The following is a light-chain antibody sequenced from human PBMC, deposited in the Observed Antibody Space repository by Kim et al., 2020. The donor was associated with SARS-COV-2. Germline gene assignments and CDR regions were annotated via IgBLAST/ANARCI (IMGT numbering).Light chain of an antibody. Sequence: GQSVTISCTGTRSDVGGNNYVSWNQQHPGKAPKLMIDEVSKRPAGVPDRFSGSKSDNTASLTVSGLQAEDEADYYCSSYAGSNNVVFGGGTKLTVL. CDR1: RSDVGGNNY. J-gene: IGLJ2*01. CDR3: SSYAGSNNVV. CDR2: EVS. V-gene: IGLV2-8*01.